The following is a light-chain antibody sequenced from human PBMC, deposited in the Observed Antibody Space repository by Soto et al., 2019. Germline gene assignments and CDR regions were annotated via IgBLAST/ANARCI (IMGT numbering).Light chain of an antibody. CDR3: QQYYSYPLT. CDR1: QSISSY. J-gene: IGKJ5*01. V-gene: IGKV1-39*01. CDR2: AAS. Sequence: DIQMTQSPSSLSASVGDRVTITCRASQSISSYLNWYQQKPGKAPKVLIYAASSLQSGVPSRFSGSGSGTEFTLTISCLQSEDFATYYCQQYYSYPLTFGQGTRLEIK.